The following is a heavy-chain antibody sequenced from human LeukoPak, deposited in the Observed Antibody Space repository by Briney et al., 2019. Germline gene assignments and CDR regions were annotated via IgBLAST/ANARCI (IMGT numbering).Heavy chain of an antibody. V-gene: IGHV1-69*01. CDR3: ASSEERWLQSAGLAGAFDI. D-gene: IGHD5-24*01. CDR2: IIPIFGTA. CDR1: GGTFSSYV. J-gene: IGHJ3*02. Sequence: SVKVSCKASGGTFSSYVISWVRQAPGQGLEWMGGIIPIFGTANYAQKLQGRVTITADESTSTAYMELSSLRSEDTAVYYCASSEERWLQSAGLAGAFDIWGQGTMVTVSS.